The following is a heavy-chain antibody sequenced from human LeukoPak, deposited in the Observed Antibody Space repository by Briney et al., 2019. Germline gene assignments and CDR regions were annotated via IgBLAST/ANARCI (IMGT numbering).Heavy chain of an antibody. V-gene: IGHV4-39*07. Sequence: PSETLSLTCTVSGGSINSSSYYWGWIRQPPGKGLERIGSIYYSGSTYYNPSLKSRVTISVDTSKNQFSLKLSSVTAADTAVYYCARDLLAEYYYGSGSYPNWFDPWGQGTLVTVSS. D-gene: IGHD3-10*01. CDR1: GGSINSSSYY. J-gene: IGHJ5*02. CDR2: IYYSGST. CDR3: ARDLLAEYYYGSGSYPNWFDP.